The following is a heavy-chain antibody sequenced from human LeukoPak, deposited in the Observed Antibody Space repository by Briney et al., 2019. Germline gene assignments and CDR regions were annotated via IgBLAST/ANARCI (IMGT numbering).Heavy chain of an antibody. CDR1: GGSISSNGFY. CDR2: IYYSGST. Sequence: SETLSLTCTVSGGSISSNGFYWGWIRQPPGKGLEWIGTIYYSGSTYYNPSLKSRVTISVDTSKNQFSLKVRSVTAADTAVYYCARRIPSENAFDIWGQGTMVTVSS. CDR3: ARRIPSENAFDI. J-gene: IGHJ3*02. D-gene: IGHD6-6*01. V-gene: IGHV4-39*07.